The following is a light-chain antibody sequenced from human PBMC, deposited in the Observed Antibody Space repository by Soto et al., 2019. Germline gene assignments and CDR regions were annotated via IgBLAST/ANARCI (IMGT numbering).Light chain of an antibody. J-gene: IGKJ1*01. Sequence: EIVLTQSPGTLSLSPGERATLSCRASQSVSSSYLAWYQQKPGQAPRLLIYGASSRATGIPDRFSGSGSGTDFTLTISRLEPEDFAVDYWQQYGSPPTFGQGTKVEIK. CDR1: QSVSSSY. CDR3: QQYGSPPT. CDR2: GAS. V-gene: IGKV3-20*01.